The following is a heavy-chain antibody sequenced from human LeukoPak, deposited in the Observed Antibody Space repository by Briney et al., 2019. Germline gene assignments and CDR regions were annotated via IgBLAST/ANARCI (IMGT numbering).Heavy chain of an antibody. V-gene: IGHV4-59*01. Sequence: TSETLSLTCTVAGDSIGSNWWSSVRQSPGNSLSWLAYIHYRGTTNSNPSLKSRVSISVDTSKNQFSLNLNSVTDADTAVYYCARDLGTGWPYWYFDLWGRGTLVTVSS. CDR1: GDSIGSNW. J-gene: IGHJ2*01. CDR2: IHYRGTT. D-gene: IGHD6-19*01. CDR3: ARDLGTGWPYWYFDL.